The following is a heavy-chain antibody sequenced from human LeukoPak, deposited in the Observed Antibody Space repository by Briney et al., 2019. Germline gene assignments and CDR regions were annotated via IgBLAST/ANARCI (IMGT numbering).Heavy chain of an antibody. Sequence: GGSLRLSCAASAFTFSTYAMTWVRQAPGKGLEWVSSISGGDSDTYYADPVKGRFTISRDNAKNSLYLQMNSLRAEDTAVYYCARSFVVVVAAGSVPWGQGTMVTVSS. CDR2: ISGGDSDT. J-gene: IGHJ3*01. D-gene: IGHD2-15*01. V-gene: IGHV3-21*01. CDR3: ARSFVVVVAAGSVP. CDR1: AFTFSTYA.